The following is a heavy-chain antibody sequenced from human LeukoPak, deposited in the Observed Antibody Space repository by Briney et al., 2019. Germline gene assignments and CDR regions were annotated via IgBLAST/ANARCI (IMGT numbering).Heavy chain of an antibody. D-gene: IGHD3-3*01. J-gene: IGHJ4*02. Sequence: GGSLRLSCAASGFTFSSYWMHWVRQAPGKGLVWVSRINSDGSSTSYADSVKGRFTISRDNAKNTLYLQMNSLRAEDTAVYYCAREGSPTYYDFWSGYLGYWGQGTLVTVSS. CDR2: INSDGSST. CDR1: GFTFSSYW. V-gene: IGHV3-74*01. CDR3: AREGSPTYYDFWSGYLGY.